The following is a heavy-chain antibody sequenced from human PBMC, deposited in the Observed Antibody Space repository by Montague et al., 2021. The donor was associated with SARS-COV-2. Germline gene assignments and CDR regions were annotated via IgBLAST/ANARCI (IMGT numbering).Heavy chain of an antibody. CDR3: ARGINSAGSYYHHLGV. Sequence: SETLSLTCNVAGGSMSGYNWSWIRQPPGKGLQWIGSMYNSENTSYNPSLKSRVTISVDTSKKQFSLRLSSVTAADTAVYFCARGINSAGSYYHHLGVWGQGTTVTVSS. D-gene: IGHD3-22*01. CDR2: MYNSENT. J-gene: IGHJ6*02. V-gene: IGHV4-59*01. CDR1: GGSMSGYN.